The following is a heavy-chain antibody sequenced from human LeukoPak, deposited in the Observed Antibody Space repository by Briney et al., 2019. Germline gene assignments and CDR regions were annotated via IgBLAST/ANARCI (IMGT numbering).Heavy chain of an antibody. CDR1: GFTFSSYS. D-gene: IGHD7-27*01. Sequence: GGSLRLSCAASGFTFSSYSMNWVRQAPGKGLEWVSSISSSSSYIYYAVSVKGRFTISRDNAKNSLYLQMNSLRAEDTAVYYCARDRSWGLGYWGQGTLVTVSS. V-gene: IGHV3-21*01. J-gene: IGHJ4*02. CDR3: ARDRSWGLGY. CDR2: ISSSSSYI.